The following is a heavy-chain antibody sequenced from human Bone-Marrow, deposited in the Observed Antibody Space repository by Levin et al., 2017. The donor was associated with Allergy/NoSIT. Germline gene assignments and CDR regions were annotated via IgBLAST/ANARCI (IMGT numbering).Heavy chain of an antibody. Sequence: ASVKVSCAASGFTFSLYVMHWVRQAPGKGLEYVSGISSNGDSTYYVDSVKGRFTISRDNSKNTLYLQMGSLRPEDMAVYYCARGTASMVQGVAFDIWGQGTMVTVSS. D-gene: IGHD3-10*01. CDR1: GFTFSLYV. J-gene: IGHJ3*02. V-gene: IGHV3-64*02. CDR2: ISSNGDST. CDR3: ARGTASMVQGVAFDI.